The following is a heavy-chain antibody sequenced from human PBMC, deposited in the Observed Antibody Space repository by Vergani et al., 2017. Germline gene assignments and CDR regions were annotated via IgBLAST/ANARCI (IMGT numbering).Heavy chain of an antibody. CDR1: GYNFTGYY. CDR3: ARELNSALDY. D-gene: IGHD4-23*01. V-gene: IGHV1-2*02. Sequence: QVQLVQSGAEVEKAGASVKVSCKASGYNFTGYYMYWVRQAPGQGLEWMGGLNPNSGGKNYAQKFQGRVTMTRDTSISTAYMELSRLRSDDTAVYYCARELNSALDYWSQGARVTVTS. J-gene: IGHJ4*02. CDR2: LNPNSGGK.